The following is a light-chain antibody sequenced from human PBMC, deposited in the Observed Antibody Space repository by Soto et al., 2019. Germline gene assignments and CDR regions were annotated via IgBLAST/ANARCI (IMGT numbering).Light chain of an antibody. CDR3: QQYNNWPRT. V-gene: IGKV3-15*01. J-gene: IGKJ1*01. Sequence: EIVVTQSPATLSASPGERVTLTCRASQFVSTRLAWYQQRPGQVPRLLIYDAYTRATGIPARFSGNGSGTGFTLTISSLQSEDFAVYYCQQYNNWPRTFGQGTKVDIK. CDR1: QFVSTR. CDR2: DAY.